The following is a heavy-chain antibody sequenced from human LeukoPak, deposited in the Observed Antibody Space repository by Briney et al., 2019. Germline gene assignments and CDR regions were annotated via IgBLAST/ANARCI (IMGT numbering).Heavy chain of an antibody. Sequence: ASVKVPCKASGYTFTSYYMHWVRQAPGQGLEWMGIINPSGGSTSYAQKFQGRVTMTRDTSTSTVYMELSSLRSEDTAVYYCARVLSGWYGWFDPWGQGTLVTVSS. J-gene: IGHJ5*02. CDR2: INPSGGST. V-gene: IGHV1-46*01. D-gene: IGHD6-19*01. CDR1: GYTFTSYY. CDR3: ARVLSGWYGWFDP.